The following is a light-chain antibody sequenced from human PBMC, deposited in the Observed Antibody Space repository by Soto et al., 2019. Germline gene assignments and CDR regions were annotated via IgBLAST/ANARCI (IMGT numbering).Light chain of an antibody. CDR1: QSLVYSDGNTY. Sequence: DVVMTQSPLSLPVTLGQPASISCGSSQSLVYSDGNTYLNWFQQRPGQSPRRLIYKVSNRDSGVPDRFSGSGSGTDFTLKISRVEAEDFAVYCCQQFDGSLWTFGPGTKVDIK. CDR3: QQFDGSLWT. J-gene: IGKJ1*01. V-gene: IGKV2-30*01. CDR2: KVS.